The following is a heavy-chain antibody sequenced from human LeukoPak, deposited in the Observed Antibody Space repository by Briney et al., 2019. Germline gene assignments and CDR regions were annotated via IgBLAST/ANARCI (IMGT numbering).Heavy chain of an antibody. CDR1: GFTFSDYY. CDR2: ISSSGSTI. CDR3: ATPYCSSTSCYTYYFDY. D-gene: IGHD2-2*02. Sequence: SGGSLRLSCAASGFTFSDYYMSWIRQAPGKGLEWVSYISSSGSTIYYADSVKGRFTISRDNAKNSLYLQMNSLRAEDTAVYYCATPYCSSTSCYTYYFDYWGQGTLVTVSS. V-gene: IGHV3-11*04. J-gene: IGHJ4*02.